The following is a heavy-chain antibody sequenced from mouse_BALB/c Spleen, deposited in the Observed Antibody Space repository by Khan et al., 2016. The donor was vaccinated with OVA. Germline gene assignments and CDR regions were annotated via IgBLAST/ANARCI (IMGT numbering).Heavy chain of an antibody. J-gene: IGHJ2*01. V-gene: IGHV3-2*02. CDR3: ARGNYYGYYFDY. D-gene: IGHD1-1*01. CDR2: ISYSGVT. Sequence: EVELVESGPGLVKPSQSLSLTCTVTGYSITSGYAWNWIRQFPGNKLEWMCYISYSGVTSYTPSLKSRISITRDTSKNQFFLQVNCVTTEDTAIYYCARGNYYGYYFDYWGQGTTLTVSS. CDR1: GYSITSGYA.